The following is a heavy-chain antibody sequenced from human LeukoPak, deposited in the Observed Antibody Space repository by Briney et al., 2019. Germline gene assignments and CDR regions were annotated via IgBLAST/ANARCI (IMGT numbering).Heavy chain of an antibody. CDR2: ISSSSSYI. V-gene: IGHV3-21*01. CDR1: GFTFSSYS. Sequence: GGSLRLSCAASGFTFSSYSMNWVRQAPGKGLEWVSSISSSSSYIYYADSVKGRFTISRDNAKNSLYLQMNSLRAEDTAVYYCARDGETVAGSFDYWGQGTLVTVYS. CDR3: ARDGETVAGSFDY. D-gene: IGHD6-19*01. J-gene: IGHJ4*02.